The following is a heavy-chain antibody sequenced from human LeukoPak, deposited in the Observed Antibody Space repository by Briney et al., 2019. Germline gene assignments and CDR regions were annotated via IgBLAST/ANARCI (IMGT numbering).Heavy chain of an antibody. J-gene: IGHJ4*02. CDR1: GGSVSNYY. Sequence: SETLSLTCTVSGGSVSNYYWSWIRQSPGKGLEWIGYIYYTETSYNPSLKSRVTISVDTSKNQFSLKLSSVTAADTAVYYCAREGLITMIPGDWGQGTLVTVSS. D-gene: IGHD3-22*01. CDR3: AREGLITMIPGD. V-gene: IGHV4-59*02. CDR2: IYYTET.